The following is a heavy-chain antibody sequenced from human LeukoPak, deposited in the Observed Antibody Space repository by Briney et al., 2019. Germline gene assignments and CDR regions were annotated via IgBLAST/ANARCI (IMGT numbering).Heavy chain of an antibody. J-gene: IGHJ4*02. V-gene: IGHV3-33*01. CDR2: IWYDGSNK. Sequence: PGRSLRLSCAASGFTFSSYGMHWVRQAPGKGLEWVAVIWYDGSNKYYADSVKGRFTISRDNSKNTLYLQMNSLRAEDTAVYYCARDGDSSGYGSPDYWGQGTLVTVSS. CDR1: GFTFSSYG. D-gene: IGHD3-22*01. CDR3: ARDGDSSGYGSPDY.